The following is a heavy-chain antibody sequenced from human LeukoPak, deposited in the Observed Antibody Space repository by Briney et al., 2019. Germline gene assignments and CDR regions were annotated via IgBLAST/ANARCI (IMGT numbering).Heavy chain of an antibody. CDR2: IRGSRSGLGSGM. Sequence: PWGSLRLSCAASGFIFSDYSMNWVRQAPGKGLGWISNIRGSRSGLGSGMYYADSVRGRFTISRDDAKNSLYLQMSSLRAEDTAFYYCARDNNWGFDYWGQGALVTVSS. CDR1: GFIFSDYS. J-gene: IGHJ4*02. V-gene: IGHV3-48*04. CDR3: ARDNNWGFDY. D-gene: IGHD7-27*01.